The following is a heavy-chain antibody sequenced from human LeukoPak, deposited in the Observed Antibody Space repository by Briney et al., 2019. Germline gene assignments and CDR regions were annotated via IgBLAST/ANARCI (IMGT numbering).Heavy chain of an antibody. D-gene: IGHD4-17*01. CDR3: ARDLVTVTKGFDI. V-gene: IGHV4-59*11. J-gene: IGHJ3*02. Sequence: ETLSLTCVVSGDSFSSHYWTWIRPSPGKGLEWIGYISYIGSTNYNPSLKSRVTISIDTSKNQFSLKLRSVTAADTAVYYCARDLVTVTKGFDIWGQGTMVSVSS. CDR2: ISYIGST. CDR1: GDSFSSHY.